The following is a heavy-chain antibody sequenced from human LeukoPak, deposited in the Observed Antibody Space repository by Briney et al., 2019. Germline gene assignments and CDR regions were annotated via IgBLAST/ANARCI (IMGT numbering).Heavy chain of an antibody. D-gene: IGHD4-17*01. Sequence: PPETLSLTCTVSGGSISSHFWSWIRQPAGKGLEWIGRIYISGSTNYNPSLKSRVTMSVDTSKNQFSLKLNSVTAADTAVYYCARDLLGDYGAFDIWGQGTMVTVSS. CDR1: GGSISSHF. J-gene: IGHJ3*02. V-gene: IGHV4-4*07. CDR3: ARDLLGDYGAFDI. CDR2: IYISGST.